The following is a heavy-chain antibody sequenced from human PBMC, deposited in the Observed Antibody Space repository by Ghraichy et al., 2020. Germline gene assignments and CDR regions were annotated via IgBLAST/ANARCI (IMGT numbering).Heavy chain of an antibody. V-gene: IGHV1-69*13. CDR2: IIPIFGTA. CDR1: GGTFSSYA. CDR3: ARDSTMVRGVITTLYYYYGMDV. Sequence: SVKVSCKASGGTFSSYAISWVRQAPGQGLEWMGGIIPIFGTANYAQKFQGRVTITADESTSTAYMELSSLRSEDTAVYYCARDSTMVRGVITTLYYYYGMDVWGQGTTVTVSS. D-gene: IGHD3-10*01. J-gene: IGHJ6*02.